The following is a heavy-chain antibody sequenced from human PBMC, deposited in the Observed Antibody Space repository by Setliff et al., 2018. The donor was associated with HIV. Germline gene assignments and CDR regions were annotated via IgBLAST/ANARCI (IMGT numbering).Heavy chain of an antibody. D-gene: IGHD2-2*02. CDR1: GGSFSAYY. CDR2: ISHTGST. V-gene: IGHV4-34*01. Sequence: SETLSLTCAVYGGSFSAYYWGWIRQSPEMGLEWIAEISHTGSTKNNPSLGSRVTISLATSKNQFSLSLRSLSAADTAVYYCARDKRYRFPFDSWGQGTLVTVSS. CDR3: ARDKRYRFPFDS. J-gene: IGHJ4*02.